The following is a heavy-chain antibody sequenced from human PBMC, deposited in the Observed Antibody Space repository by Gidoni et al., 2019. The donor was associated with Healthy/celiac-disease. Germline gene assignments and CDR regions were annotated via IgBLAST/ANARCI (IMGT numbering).Heavy chain of an antibody. CDR2: VDPSDTYT. CDR3: ATMSPNDVDY. CDR1: GYSFTSYW. D-gene: IGHD1-1*01. V-gene: IGHV5-10-1*03. J-gene: IGHJ4*02. Sequence: VQLVQSGPEGNKPAESLRISCKGSGYSFTSYWISWVRQMPGKGLEWMGRVDPSDTYTNYSPSCQGHVTISADKSISTAYLQWSSLKASDTAMYYCATMSPNDVDYWGQGTLVTVSS.